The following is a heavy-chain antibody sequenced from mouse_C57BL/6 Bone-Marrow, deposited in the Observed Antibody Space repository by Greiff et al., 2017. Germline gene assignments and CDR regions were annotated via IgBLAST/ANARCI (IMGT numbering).Heavy chain of an antibody. CDR3: ARRYSNYEWYFDV. CDR2: INPSSGYT. D-gene: IGHD2-5*01. J-gene: IGHJ1*03. V-gene: IGHV1-7*01. Sequence: QVQLQQSGAELAKPGASVKLSCKASGYTFTSYWMHWVKQRPGQGLEWIGYINPSSGYTKYNQKFKDKATLTADKSSSTAYMQLSSLTYEDSAVYYCARRYSNYEWYFDVWGTGTTVTVSS. CDR1: GYTFTSYW.